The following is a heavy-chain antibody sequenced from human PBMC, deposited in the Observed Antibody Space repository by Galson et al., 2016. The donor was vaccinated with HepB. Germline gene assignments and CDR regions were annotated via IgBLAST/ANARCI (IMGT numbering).Heavy chain of an antibody. Sequence: SLRLSCAGSRFAFNRFGIHWVRQAPGKGLEWVAIISSDASKIHYGESVRGRFVISRDNAKDTVYLEMKTVRADDTAVYSCARSRSSGWLVELDHWGQGTLVTVSS. CDR3: ARSRSSGWLVELDH. CDR2: ISSDASKI. V-gene: IGHV3-30*03. J-gene: IGHJ4*02. D-gene: IGHD6-19*01. CDR1: RFAFNRFG.